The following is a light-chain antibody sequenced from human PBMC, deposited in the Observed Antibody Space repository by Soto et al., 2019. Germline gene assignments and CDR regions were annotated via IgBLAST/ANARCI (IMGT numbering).Light chain of an antibody. Sequence: EIVLTQSPATLSLSPGERATLSCRASQSVSSYLAWYQQKPGQAPRLLIYDASNRATGIPARFSGSGSGTDVTLTIRSLEHEDFAVCYCLQRSDLPRTFGQGTKVEIK. V-gene: IGKV3-11*01. CDR3: LQRSDLPRT. CDR1: QSVSSY. J-gene: IGKJ1*01. CDR2: DAS.